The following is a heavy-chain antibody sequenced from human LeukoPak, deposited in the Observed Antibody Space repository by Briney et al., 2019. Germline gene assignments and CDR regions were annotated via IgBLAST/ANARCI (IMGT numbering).Heavy chain of an antibody. CDR2: IYYSGST. D-gene: IGHD2-15*01. CDR1: GGSISSYY. J-gene: IGHJ4*02. CDR3: ARLDIVEYFFDY. Sequence: SETLSLTCTVSGGSISSYYWSWIRQPPGKGLEWIGYIYYSGSTNYNPSLKSRVTISVDTSKNQFSLKLSSVTAADTAVYYCARLDIVEYFFDYWGQGTLVTVSS. V-gene: IGHV4-59*08.